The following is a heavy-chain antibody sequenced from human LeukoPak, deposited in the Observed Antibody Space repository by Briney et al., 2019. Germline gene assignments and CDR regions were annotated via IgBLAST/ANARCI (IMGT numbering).Heavy chain of an antibody. D-gene: IGHD3-10*01. CDR2: ISGGGGST. V-gene: IGHV3-23*01. CDR1: GFTFISYT. J-gene: IGHJ4*02. CDR3: AKGAYFSGSYGFAFDY. Sequence: PGGSLRLSCAASGFTFISYTMHWVRQPPGKGLEWVSAISGGGGSTHYADSVKGRFTISRDNSKNTLYLQMNSLRAEDTAVYFCAKGAYFSGSYGFAFDYWGQGTLVTASS.